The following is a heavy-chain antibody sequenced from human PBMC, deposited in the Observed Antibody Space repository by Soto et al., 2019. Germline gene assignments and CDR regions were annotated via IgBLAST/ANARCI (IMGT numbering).Heavy chain of an antibody. Sequence: QVHLVQSGAEVKTPGASVKVPCKASGYSFTTYPMHWVRQAPGHRLEWMAWINGGNGNTKYSQRFQGRVTVTRDTSASTAYMEPSSLRSADTAVYYCASLRDFLTGPFVSGGQGTRVTVSS. CDR2: INGGNGNT. CDR1: GYSFTTYP. V-gene: IGHV1-3*01. J-gene: IGHJ4*02. D-gene: IGHD3-9*01. CDR3: ASLRDFLTGPFVS.